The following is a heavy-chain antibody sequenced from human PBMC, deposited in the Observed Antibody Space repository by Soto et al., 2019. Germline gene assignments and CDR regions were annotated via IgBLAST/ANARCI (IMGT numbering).Heavy chain of an antibody. Sequence: XETLSLTCTVSGGSVSSGSYYWSWIRQPPGKGLEWIGYIYYSGSTNYNPSLKSRVTISVDTSKNQFSLKLSSVTAADTAVYYCARVAGNWFDPWGQGTLVTVSS. D-gene: IGHD6-19*01. V-gene: IGHV4-61*01. CDR3: ARVAGNWFDP. CDR1: GGSVSSGSYY. J-gene: IGHJ5*02. CDR2: IYYSGST.